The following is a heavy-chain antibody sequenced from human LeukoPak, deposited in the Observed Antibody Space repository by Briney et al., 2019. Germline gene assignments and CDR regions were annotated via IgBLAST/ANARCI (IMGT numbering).Heavy chain of an antibody. CDR3: ARHSHSNSSGYYHYMDV. J-gene: IGHJ6*03. CDR1: GYSISSGYY. Sequence: SETLSLTCAVSGYSISSGYYWGWIRQPPGKGLEWIGSIYHSGRSYYNPSLKSRVTISVDTSKNQFSLKLSSVTAADTAVYYCARHSHSNSSGYYHYMDVWGKGTTVTVSS. D-gene: IGHD6-6*01. V-gene: IGHV4-38-2*01. CDR2: IYHSGRS.